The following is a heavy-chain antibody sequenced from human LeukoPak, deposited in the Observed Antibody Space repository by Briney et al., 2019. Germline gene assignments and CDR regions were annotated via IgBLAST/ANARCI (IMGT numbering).Heavy chain of an antibody. Sequence: SDTLSLTCAVYGESLSKYYWTWIRQSPGKGLEWIGEINHRGSTNLNPSLKSRVTLSVDTSKYQFSLKLTSVTAADAAVYYCASSVGSTDYWGQGTLVTVSS. D-gene: IGHD1-26*01. CDR2: INHRGST. J-gene: IGHJ4*02. V-gene: IGHV4-34*01. CDR3: ASSVGSTDY. CDR1: GESLSKYY.